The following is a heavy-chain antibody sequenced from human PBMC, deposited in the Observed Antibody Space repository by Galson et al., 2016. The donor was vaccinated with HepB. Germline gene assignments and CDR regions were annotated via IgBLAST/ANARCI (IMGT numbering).Heavy chain of an antibody. CDR2: INAGNGKT. Sequence: SVKVSCKASGYTFTRYATHWVRQAPGQRLEWMGWINAGNGKTKFSQKFQGRVTITRDTSASTAYMELSSLRSEDTAMYYCAGSLYSTGWYANWGQGTLVTVSS. J-gene: IGHJ4*02. D-gene: IGHD6-19*01. CDR1: GYTFTRYA. V-gene: IGHV1-3*01. CDR3: AGSLYSTGWYAN.